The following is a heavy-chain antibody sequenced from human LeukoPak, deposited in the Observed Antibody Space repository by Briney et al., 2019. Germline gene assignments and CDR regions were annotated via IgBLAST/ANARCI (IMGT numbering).Heavy chain of an antibody. D-gene: IGHD2-2*01. CDR2: IEQDGSEK. V-gene: IGHV3-7*01. CDR3: ARDCSSTSCYGSYYYGMDV. CDR1: GFTFSSYW. Sequence: GGSLRLSCAASGFTFSSYWMSWGRQAPGKGLEWVANIEQDGSEKYYVDSVKGRFTISRDNAKNALYLQMNSLRAEDTAVYYCARDCSSTSCYGSYYYGMDVWGQGTTVTVSS. J-gene: IGHJ6*02.